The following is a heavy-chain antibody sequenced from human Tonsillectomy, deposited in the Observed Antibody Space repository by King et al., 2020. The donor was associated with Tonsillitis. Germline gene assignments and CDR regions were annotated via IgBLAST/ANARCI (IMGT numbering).Heavy chain of an antibody. D-gene: IGHD6-19*01. CDR3: ARGANSSGWYSAFDI. V-gene: IGHV3-21*01. Sequence: VQLVESGGGLVKPGGSLRLSCAASGFTFSSYSMNWVRQAPGTGLEWVSSISSSSSYIYYADSVKGRFTISRDNAETSLYLQMNSLRAEDTAVYYCARGANSSGWYSAFDIWGQGTMVTVSS. CDR2: ISSSSSYI. CDR1: GFTFSSYS. J-gene: IGHJ3*02.